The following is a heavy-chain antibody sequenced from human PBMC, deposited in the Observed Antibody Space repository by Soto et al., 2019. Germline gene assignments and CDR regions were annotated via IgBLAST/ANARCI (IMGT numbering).Heavy chain of an antibody. V-gene: IGHV1-8*02. D-gene: IGHD1-1*01. CDR2: MNPNTGNS. Sequence: QVQLVQSGAEVKKPGASVKVSCKASGYTFTSYYMHWVRQAPGQGLDWLGWMNPNTGNSGYAQKFQGRVTMTSDTSISTAHIEPSSLRSEATAVYYCARRAETNGWNGFGADKYYFDFWGQGTLVTVSS. J-gene: IGHJ4*02. CDR3: ARRAETNGWNGFGADKYYFDF. CDR1: GYTFTSYY.